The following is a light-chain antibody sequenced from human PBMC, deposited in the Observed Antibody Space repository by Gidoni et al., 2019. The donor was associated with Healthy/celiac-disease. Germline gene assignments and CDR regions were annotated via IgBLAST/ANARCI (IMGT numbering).Light chain of an antibody. Sequence: QSALTQPASVSGSPGPSIPISCTGTSSDVGGYNYVSWYPQHPGKAPKLMIYYVSNRPSGVSNRFSGSKSGNTASLTISGLQAEDEADYYCSSYTSSSTWVFGGGTKLTVL. J-gene: IGLJ3*02. CDR1: SSDVGGYNY. V-gene: IGLV2-14*03. CDR2: YVS. CDR3: SSYTSSSTWV.